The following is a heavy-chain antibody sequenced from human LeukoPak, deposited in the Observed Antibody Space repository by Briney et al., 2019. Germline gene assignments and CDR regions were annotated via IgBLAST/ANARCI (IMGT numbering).Heavy chain of an antibody. D-gene: IGHD3-10*01. J-gene: IGHJ6*02. CDR1: GGSISSSSYY. Sequence: SQTLSLASTVSGGSISSSSYYWGWIRQPPGKGLEWIGSIYYSGSTYYNPSLKSRVTISVDTSKNQFSLKLSSVTAADTAVYYCARVSPMVRGAYYYGMDVWGQGTTVTVSS. V-gene: IGHV4-39*07. CDR3: ARVSPMVRGAYYYGMDV. CDR2: IYYSGST.